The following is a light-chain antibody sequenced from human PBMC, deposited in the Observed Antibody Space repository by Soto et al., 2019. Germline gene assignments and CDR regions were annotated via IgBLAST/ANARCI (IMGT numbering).Light chain of an antibody. CDR3: QQHNTYSYT. V-gene: IGKV1-5*03. Sequence: DVQMTQSPSTLSASVGDTVTITCRASQSISYYVAWFQQKPGKAPKLLIYKASSLESGVPSRFSGSGSGTESTLTISSLQPEDSATYYCQQHNTYSYTFGQGTKLEIK. J-gene: IGKJ2*01. CDR1: QSISYY. CDR2: KAS.